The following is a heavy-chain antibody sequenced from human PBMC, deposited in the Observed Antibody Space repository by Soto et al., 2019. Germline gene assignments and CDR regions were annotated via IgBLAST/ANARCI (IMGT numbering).Heavy chain of an antibody. V-gene: IGHV4-34*01. D-gene: IGHD3-10*01. J-gene: IGHJ4*02. CDR3: ARERFPRRYYDY. CDR2: INHSGST. CDR1: GGSFSGYY. Sequence: SETLSLTCAVYGGSFSGYYWSWIRQPPGKGLEWIGEINHSGSTNYNPSLKSRVTISVDTSKNQFSLKLSSVTAADTAVHYCARERFPRRYYDYWGQGTLVTVSS.